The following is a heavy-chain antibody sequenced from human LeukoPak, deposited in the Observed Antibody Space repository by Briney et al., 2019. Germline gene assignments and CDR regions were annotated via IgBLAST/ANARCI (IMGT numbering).Heavy chain of an antibody. V-gene: IGHV3-23*01. D-gene: IGHD3-22*01. CDR1: GFTFSNYA. CDR2: ISGSGGST. J-gene: IGHJ4*02. Sequence: PGGSLRLSCAASGFTFSNYAMNWVRQAPGKGLEWVSGISGSGGSTYYADSVRGRFTISRDNSKNTLYLQMNSLTAEDTAVYYCPKTCYYDSSGPDLNFDYWGQGTLVTVSS. CDR3: PKTCYYDSSGPDLNFDY.